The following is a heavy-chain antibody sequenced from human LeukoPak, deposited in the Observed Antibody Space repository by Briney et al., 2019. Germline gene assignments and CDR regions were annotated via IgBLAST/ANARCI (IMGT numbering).Heavy chain of an antibody. CDR3: ARGGGGHYYDSSGYPKEAFDI. Sequence: ASVKVSCKASGYTFTSYGISWVRQATGQGLEWMGWMNPNSGNTNYAQKLQGRVTMTTDTSTSTAYMELRSLRSDDTAVYYCARGGGGHYYDSSGYPKEAFDIWGQGTMVTVSS. CDR2: MNPNSGNT. D-gene: IGHD3-22*01. V-gene: IGHV1-18*01. J-gene: IGHJ3*02. CDR1: GYTFTSYG.